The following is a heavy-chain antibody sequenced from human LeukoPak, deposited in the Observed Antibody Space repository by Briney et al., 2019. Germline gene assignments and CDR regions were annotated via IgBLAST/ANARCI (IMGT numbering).Heavy chain of an antibody. CDR3: ARDHNYAFDN. J-gene: IGHJ4*02. V-gene: IGHV3-48*01. CDR2: IGIDSGNT. Sequence: GGSLRLSCTASGSPFIEYSMNWVRQAPGKGLEWISYIGIDSGNTKYADSVRGRFTISADKAKNSLYLQMNSLRVEDTAVYYCARDHNYAFDNWGQGTLVSVAS. D-gene: IGHD1-1*01. CDR1: GSPFIEYS.